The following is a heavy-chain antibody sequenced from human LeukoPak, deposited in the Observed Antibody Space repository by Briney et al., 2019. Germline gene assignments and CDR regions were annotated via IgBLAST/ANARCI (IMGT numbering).Heavy chain of an antibody. D-gene: IGHD1-1*01. CDR2: IKKDGSEK. CDR3: ARGDWIPYFDY. CDR1: GFIFSDHW. J-gene: IGHJ4*02. Sequence: GGSLRLSCAASGFIFSDHWMSWVRQVPGKGLEWVADIKKDGSEKNEVGSAKGRFTISRDNAKNSLYLEMNSLRAEDTAVYYCARGDWIPYFDYWGQGTLVTVSS. V-gene: IGHV3-7*01.